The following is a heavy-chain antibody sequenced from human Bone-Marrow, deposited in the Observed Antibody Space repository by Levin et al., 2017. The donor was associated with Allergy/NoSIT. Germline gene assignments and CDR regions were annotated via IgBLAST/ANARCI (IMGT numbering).Heavy chain of an antibody. V-gene: IGHV1-2*02. D-gene: IGHD5-18*01. J-gene: IGHJ4*02. Sequence: GESLKISCKASGYTFTDYYMHWVRQAPGQGPEWMGWIHPHGGGTHYAQKFQGRVTMTRDTSINTAYMELSSLRSGDTAVYFCARASPVQLWLLRYWGQGTLVTVSS. CDR3: ARASPVQLWLLRY. CDR1: GYTFTDYY. CDR2: IHPHGGGT.